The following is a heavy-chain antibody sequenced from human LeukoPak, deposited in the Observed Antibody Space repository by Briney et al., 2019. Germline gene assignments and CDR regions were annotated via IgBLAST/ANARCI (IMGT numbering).Heavy chain of an antibody. D-gene: IGHD5-12*01. CDR1: GGSFSGYY. Sequence: SETLSLTCAVYGGSFSGYYWSWIRQPPGKGLEWIGEINHSGSTNYNPSLKSRVTISVDTSKNQFSLKLSSVTAADTAVYYCAREKGSRWLQFGGYFDYWGQGTLVTVSS. CDR3: AREKGSRWLQFGGYFDY. J-gene: IGHJ4*02. CDR2: INHSGST. V-gene: IGHV4-34*01.